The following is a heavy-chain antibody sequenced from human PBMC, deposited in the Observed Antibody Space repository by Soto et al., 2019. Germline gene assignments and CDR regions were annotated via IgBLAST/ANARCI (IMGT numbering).Heavy chain of an antibody. CDR1: GFSFSSSW. J-gene: IGHJ4*02. V-gene: IGHV3-7*03. CDR2: IKEDGSEK. CDR3: ARGDYYDRRFDS. Sequence: GGSLRLSCAASGFSFSSSWMNWVRQAPGKGLEWVADIKEDGSEKYYVDSLKGRFTISRDNAKNSLYLQMNSLRAEDTAVYYCARGDYYDRRFDSWGQGTLVTVSS. D-gene: IGHD3-22*01.